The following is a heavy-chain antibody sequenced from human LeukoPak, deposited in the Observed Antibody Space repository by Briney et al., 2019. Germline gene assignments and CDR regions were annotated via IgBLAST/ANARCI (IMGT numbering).Heavy chain of an antibody. CDR1: GYSISSGYY. D-gene: IGHD6-6*01. V-gene: IGHV4-38-2*01. CDR2: IYHTGNT. Sequence: SETLSLTCAVAGYSISSGYYWACSRPPPGRGLEWIANIYHTGNTYYNPSLNSRVTMSVDTSKNHFSLRLSSVTAADTAVYYCARAGGSSSPYYYYYMDVWGKGTTVTVSS. CDR3: ARAGGSSSPYYYYYMDV. J-gene: IGHJ6*03.